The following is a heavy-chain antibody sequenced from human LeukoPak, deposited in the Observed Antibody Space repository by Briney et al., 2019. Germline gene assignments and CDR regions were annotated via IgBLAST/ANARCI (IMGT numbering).Heavy chain of an antibody. CDR3: ATSFGYSSGWRGTFDI. CDR2: INHSGST. V-gene: IGHV4-31*03. Sequence: SHTLSLTCTVSGGSISSGGYYWSWIRQPPGKGLEWIGEINHSGSTNYNPSLKSRVTISVDTSKNQFSLKLSSVTAADTAVYYCATSFGYSSGWRGTFDIWGQGTMVTVSS. CDR1: GGSISSGGYY. J-gene: IGHJ3*02. D-gene: IGHD6-19*01.